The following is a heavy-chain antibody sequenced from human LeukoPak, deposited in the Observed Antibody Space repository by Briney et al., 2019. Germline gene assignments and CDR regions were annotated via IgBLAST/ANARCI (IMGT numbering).Heavy chain of an antibody. V-gene: IGHV3-7*03. CDR3: AKDPSSYYYGSGSHSFDY. J-gene: IGHJ4*02. CDR1: GFTFSSYW. CDR2: IKQDGSEK. D-gene: IGHD3-10*01. Sequence: GGSLRLSCAASGFTFSSYWMSWVRQAPGKGLEWVANIKQDGSEKYYVDSVKGRFTISRDNSKNTLYLQMNSLRAEDTAVYYCAKDPSSYYYGSGSHSFDYWGQGTLVTVSS.